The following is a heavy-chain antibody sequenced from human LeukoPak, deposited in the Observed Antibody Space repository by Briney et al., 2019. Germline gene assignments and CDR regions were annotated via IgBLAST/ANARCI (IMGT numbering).Heavy chain of an antibody. J-gene: IGHJ5*02. CDR3: AREESDYDNWFDP. D-gene: IGHD5-12*01. Sequence: SVKVSCKASGGTFSSYAISWVRQAPGRGLEWMGGIIPIFGTANYAQKFQGRVTITADESTSTAYMELSSLRSEDTAVYYCAREESDYDNWFDPWGQGTLVAVSS. V-gene: IGHV1-69*13. CDR2: IIPIFGTA. CDR1: GGTFSSYA.